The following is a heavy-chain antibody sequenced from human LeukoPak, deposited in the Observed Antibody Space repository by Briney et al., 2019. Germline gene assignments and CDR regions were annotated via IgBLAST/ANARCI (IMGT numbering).Heavy chain of an antibody. CDR2: INHSGST. CDR3: ARGATLEWLLSDFDY. Sequence: PSETLSLTCAVDGGSFSGYYWSWIRQPPGKGLEWIGEINHSGSTNYNPSLKSRVTISVDASKNQFSLKLSSVTAADTAVYYCARGATLEWLLSDFDYWGQGTLVTVSS. D-gene: IGHD3-3*01. V-gene: IGHV4-34*01. J-gene: IGHJ4*02. CDR1: GGSFSGYY.